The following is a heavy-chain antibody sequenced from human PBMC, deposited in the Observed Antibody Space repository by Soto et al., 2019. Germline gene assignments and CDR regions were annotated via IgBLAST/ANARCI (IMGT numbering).Heavy chain of an antibody. CDR3: ARQSDIVVVPAAIAQYYMDV. D-gene: IGHD2-2*01. CDR1: GCSISSGGYY. CDR2: IYYSGST. Sequence: SETLSLTCTVSGCSISSGGYYWSWIRQHPGKGLEWIGYIYYSGSTYYNPSLKSRVTISVDTSKNQFSLKLSSVTAADTAVYYCARQSDIVVVPAAIAQYYMDVWGKGTTVTVSS. V-gene: IGHV4-31*03. J-gene: IGHJ6*03.